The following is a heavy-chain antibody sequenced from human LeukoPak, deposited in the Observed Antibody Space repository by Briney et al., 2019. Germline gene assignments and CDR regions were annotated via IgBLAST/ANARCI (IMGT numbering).Heavy chain of an antibody. CDR3: AKSRFYYDSTFDY. D-gene: IGHD3-22*01. Sequence: GGSLRLSCAASGFTFSSYAMNWVRQAPGKGLEWVSGISAYGGSTYYADSVKGRFTISRDNSKNTLYLQMNSLRAEDTAVYYCAKSRFYYDSTFDYWGQGTLVTFSS. CDR1: GFTFSSYA. V-gene: IGHV3-23*01. J-gene: IGHJ4*02. CDR2: ISAYGGST.